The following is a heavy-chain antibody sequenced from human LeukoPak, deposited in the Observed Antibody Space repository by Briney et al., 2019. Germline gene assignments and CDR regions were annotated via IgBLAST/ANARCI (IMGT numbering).Heavy chain of an antibody. Sequence: PGGSLRLSCAASGFAFSSFWMHWVRQVPGKGLVWVSGINSDGSTTGYADSVKGRLTISRDNAKNTLYLQMNGLRAEDTALYYCARGGYGAHMGWGQGTLVTVSS. D-gene: IGHD4-17*01. CDR1: GFAFSSFW. V-gene: IGHV3-74*01. J-gene: IGHJ4*02. CDR3: ARGGYGAHMG. CDR2: INSDGSTT.